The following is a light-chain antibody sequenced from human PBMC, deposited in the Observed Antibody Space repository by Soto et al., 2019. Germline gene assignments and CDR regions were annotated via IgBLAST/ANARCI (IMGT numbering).Light chain of an antibody. V-gene: IGKV3-15*01. Sequence: ERVMTQSPATLSVSPGERATLSCRASQSVSTNLAWYQQKPGEAPRLLIYGASTRATGIPARFSGSGSGTEFTLTISSLQPDDFATYYCQHYNSYSEAFGQGTKVELK. CDR3: QHYNSYSEA. CDR2: GAS. J-gene: IGKJ1*01. CDR1: QSVSTN.